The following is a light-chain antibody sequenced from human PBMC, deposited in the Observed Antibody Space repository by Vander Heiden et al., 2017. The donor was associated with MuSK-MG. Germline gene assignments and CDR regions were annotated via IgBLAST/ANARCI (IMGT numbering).Light chain of an antibody. CDR3: QSYDSSLSAVV. V-gene: IGLV1-40*01. CDR1: TSNIGAGFA. CDR2: VNN. Sequence: QSVLTQPPSVSGAPGQTVTISCTGSTSNIGAGFAVHWYQQLPGTAPKLLIYVNNNRPSGVPDRFSASKSATSASLAITGLQAEDEADYYCQSYDSSLSAVVFGGGTKLTVL. J-gene: IGLJ2*01.